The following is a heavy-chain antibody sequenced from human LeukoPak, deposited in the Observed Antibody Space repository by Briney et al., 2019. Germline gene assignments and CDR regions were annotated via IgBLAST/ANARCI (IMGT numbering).Heavy chain of an antibody. CDR3: ARVHYDFWSGYHNWFDP. V-gene: IGHV3-23*01. CDR1: GFTFSSYA. J-gene: IGHJ5*02. CDR2: ISGSGGST. Sequence: GGSLRLSCAASGFTFSSYAMSWVRQAPGKGLEWVSAISGSGGSTYYADSVKGRFTISRDNSKNTLYLQMNSLRAEDTAVYYCARVHYDFWSGYHNWFDPWGQGTLVTVSS. D-gene: IGHD3-3*01.